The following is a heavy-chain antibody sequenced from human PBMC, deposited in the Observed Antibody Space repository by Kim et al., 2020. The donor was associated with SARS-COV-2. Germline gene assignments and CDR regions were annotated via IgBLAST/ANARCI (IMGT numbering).Heavy chain of an antibody. CDR3: ARTDCSDVGCRVRDY. J-gene: IGHJ4*02. CDR2: ISGSGDRI. CDR1: GFSFSNYT. Sequence: GGSLRLSCAASGFSFSNYTMAWVRQAPGKVLEWVSTISGSGDRISYPDSVKGLFTIFRDNSKNTLYLQMNSLRVEDTAVYYCARTDCSDVGCRVRDYWGQGTLGTVSS. V-gene: IGHV3-23*01. D-gene: IGHD3-10*02.